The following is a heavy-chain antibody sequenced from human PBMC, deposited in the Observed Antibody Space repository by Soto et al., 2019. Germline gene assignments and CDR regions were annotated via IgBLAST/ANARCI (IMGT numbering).Heavy chain of an antibody. CDR1: GGSFSGYY. J-gene: IGHJ6*02. V-gene: IGHV4-34*01. D-gene: IGHD2-8*02. CDR2: INHSGST. Sequence: NPSETLSLTCAVYGGSFSGYYWSWIRQPPGKGLEWIGEINHSGSTNYNPSLKSRVTISVDTSKNQFSLKLSSVTAADTAVYYCARSRENVVSRYYYYYGMDVWGQGTTVTVSS. CDR3: ARSRENVVSRYYYYYGMDV.